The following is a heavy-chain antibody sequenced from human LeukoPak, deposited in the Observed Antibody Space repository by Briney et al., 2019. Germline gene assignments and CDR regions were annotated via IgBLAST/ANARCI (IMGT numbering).Heavy chain of an antibody. D-gene: IGHD2-8*02. V-gene: IGHV4/OR15-8*01. J-gene: IGHJ4*01. CDR1: GGSITSNW. Sequence: PSETLSLTCGVSGGSITSNWWSWVRQPPGKGLEWIGEVYHTGHTNYNPSLKSRVTMSVDKSKSQFSLKLTSVTAADTAVYYCSRSGSYWHYYLGQGILVTVS. CDR2: VYHTGHT. CDR3: SRSGSYWHYY.